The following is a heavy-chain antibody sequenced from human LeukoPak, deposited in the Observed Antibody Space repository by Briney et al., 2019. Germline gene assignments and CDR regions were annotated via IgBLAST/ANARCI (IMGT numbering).Heavy chain of an antibody. J-gene: IGHJ3*02. V-gene: IGHV3-9*03. D-gene: IGHD3-10*01. CDR3: AKDEMVRGVIAENAFDI. Sequence: PGGSLRLSCAASGFTFDDYTMHWVRQAPGKGLEWVSGISWNSGSIGYADSVKGRFTISRDNAKNSLYLQMNSLRAEDMALYYCAKDEMVRGVIAENAFDIWGQGTMVTVSS. CDR2: ISWNSGSI. CDR1: GFTFDDYT.